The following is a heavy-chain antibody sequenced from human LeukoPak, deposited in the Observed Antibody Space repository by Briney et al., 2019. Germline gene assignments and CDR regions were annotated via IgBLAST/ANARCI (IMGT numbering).Heavy chain of an antibody. Sequence: SVKVSCKASGGTFSSYAIIWVRQAPGQGFEWMGGIIPIFGTANYAQKFQGRVTITTDESTSTAYMELSSLRSEDTAVYYCAGDSTGTTLPEFDYWGQGTLVTVSS. CDR1: GGTFSSYA. CDR2: IIPIFGTA. D-gene: IGHD1-7*01. V-gene: IGHV1-69*05. CDR3: AGDSTGTTLPEFDY. J-gene: IGHJ4*02.